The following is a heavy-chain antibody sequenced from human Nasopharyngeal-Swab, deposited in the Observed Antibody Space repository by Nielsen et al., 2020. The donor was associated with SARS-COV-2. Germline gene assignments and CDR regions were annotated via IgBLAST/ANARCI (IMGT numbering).Heavy chain of an antibody. CDR3: AKATNARYDFWSGSFDY. Sequence: GGSLRLSCAASGLTFTNSWMSWVRQAPGKGLEWVANIKQDGSDKYYVDSVKGRFTISRDNAKNSLYLQMNSLRVEDMAFYYCAKATNARYDFWSGSFDYWGQGTLVTVSS. CDR2: IKQDGSDK. CDR1: GLTFTNSW. J-gene: IGHJ4*02. V-gene: IGHV3-7*03. D-gene: IGHD3-3*01.